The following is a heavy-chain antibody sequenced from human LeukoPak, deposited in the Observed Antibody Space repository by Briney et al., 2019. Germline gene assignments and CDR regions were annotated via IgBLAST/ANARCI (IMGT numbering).Heavy chain of an antibody. J-gene: IGHJ4*02. CDR2: ISGSGGST. D-gene: IGHD3-10*01. V-gene: IGHV3-23*01. CDR3: AKGKDGSGSYCY. Sequence: LAGGSLRLSCAASGFTVNNNCLSWVRQAPGKGLEWVSAISGSGGSTYYADSVKGRFTISRDNSKNTLYLQMNSLRAEDTAVYYCAKGKDGSGSYCYWGQGTLVTVSS. CDR1: GFTVNNNC.